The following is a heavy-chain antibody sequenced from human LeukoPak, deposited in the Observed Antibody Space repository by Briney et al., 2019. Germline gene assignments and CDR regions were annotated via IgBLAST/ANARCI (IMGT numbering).Heavy chain of an antibody. CDR1: GGSISSHY. CDR3: ARFYSGSLDH. J-gene: IGHJ4*02. CDR2: IYYSGST. V-gene: IGHV4-59*08. Sequence: SETLSLTCTVSGGSISSHYWSWIRQPPGKGLEWIGYIYYSGSTTYNPSLKSRVTVSADTSKNQFFLKLSSVTAADTAVYYCARFYSGSLDHWGQGSLVTVSS. D-gene: IGHD1-26*01.